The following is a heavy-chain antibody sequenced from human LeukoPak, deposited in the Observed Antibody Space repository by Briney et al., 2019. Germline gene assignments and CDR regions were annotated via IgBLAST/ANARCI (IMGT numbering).Heavy chain of an antibody. Sequence: GASVKVSCKASGYTFTGYYMHWVRQAPGQGLEWMGWINPNSGGTNYAQKFQGRVTMTRDTSISTACMELSRLRSDDTAVYYCARLVVVPAANLPYGMDVWGQGTTVTVSS. CDR1: GYTFTGYY. J-gene: IGHJ6*02. D-gene: IGHD2-2*01. CDR2: INPNSGGT. CDR3: ARLVVVPAANLPYGMDV. V-gene: IGHV1-2*02.